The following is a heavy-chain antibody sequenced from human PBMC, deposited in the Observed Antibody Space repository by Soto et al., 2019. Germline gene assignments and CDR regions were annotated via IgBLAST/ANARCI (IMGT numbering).Heavy chain of an antibody. J-gene: IGHJ4*02. D-gene: IGHD6-19*01. Sequence: GGSLRLSCAASGFTFSSYAMSWVRQAPGKGLEWVSAISGSGGSTYYADSVKGRFTISRDNSKNTLYLQMNSLRAEDTAVYYCAKLPPPSSGWLHTYYFDYWGQGTLVTVSS. CDR3: AKLPPPSSGWLHTYYFDY. CDR1: GFTFSSYA. CDR2: ISGSGGST. V-gene: IGHV3-23*01.